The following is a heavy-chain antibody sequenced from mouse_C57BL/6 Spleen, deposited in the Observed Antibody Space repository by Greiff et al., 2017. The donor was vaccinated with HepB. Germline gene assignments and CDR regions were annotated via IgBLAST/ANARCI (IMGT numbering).Heavy chain of an antibody. J-gene: IGHJ4*01. V-gene: IGHV1-64*01. CDR3: ARRGLPPITTVVAPYAMDY. CDR1: GNNFTSYW. CDR2: IHPNSGST. Sequence: VQMQQPGAERGKPGAEGKLSCKASGNNFTSYWMHWVKQRPGQGLEWIGMIHPNSGSTNYNEKFKSKATLTVDKSSSTAYMQLSSLTSEDSAVYYCARRGLPPITTVVAPYAMDYWGQGTSVTVSS. D-gene: IGHD1-1*01.